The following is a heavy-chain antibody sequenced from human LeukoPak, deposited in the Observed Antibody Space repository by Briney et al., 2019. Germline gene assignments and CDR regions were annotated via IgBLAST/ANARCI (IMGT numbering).Heavy chain of an antibody. CDR2: ISGSGGST. CDR1: GFTFSSYA. CDR3: AKDRYYYYDSSGYFDY. D-gene: IGHD3-22*01. Sequence: GGSLRLSCAASGFTFSSYAMSWVRQAPGKGLEWVSAISGSGGSTYYADSVKGRFTISRDNSKNTLYLQMNSLRAEDTAVYYCAKDRYYYYDSSGYFDYWGQGTLVTVSS. J-gene: IGHJ4*02. V-gene: IGHV3-23*01.